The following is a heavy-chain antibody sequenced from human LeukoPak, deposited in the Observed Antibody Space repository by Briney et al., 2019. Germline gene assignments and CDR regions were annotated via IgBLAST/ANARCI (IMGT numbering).Heavy chain of an antibody. D-gene: IGHD2-15*01. CDR3: AGGYCSGGSCYSYYYYNYMDV. CDR1: GGSINTPNYY. Sequence: PSETLSLTCTVSGGSINTPNYYWGWIRQTPGKGLEGIGNIFYSGGTFYSPSLTSRVTISLDTSRNQFSLKLNSVTAADTAVYYCAGGYCSGGSCYSYYYYNYMDVWGKGTTVTVSS. J-gene: IGHJ6*03. V-gene: IGHV4-39*07. CDR2: IFYSGGT.